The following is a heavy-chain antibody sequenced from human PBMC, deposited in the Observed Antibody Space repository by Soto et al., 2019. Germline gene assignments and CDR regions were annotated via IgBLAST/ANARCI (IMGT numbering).Heavy chain of an antibody. J-gene: IGHJ4*02. Sequence: QLQLQESGSGLVKPSQTLSLTCAVSGGSISSGGYSWSWIRQPPGKGLEWSGYIYHSGSTYYNPSLRSRVTISVDRSKNQFSLKLISVSAADTAVYYCAAGGGLPRYYWGQGTLVTVSS. CDR3: AAGGGLPRYY. CDR1: GGSISSGGYS. V-gene: IGHV4-30-2*01. CDR2: IYHSGST. D-gene: IGHD5-12*01.